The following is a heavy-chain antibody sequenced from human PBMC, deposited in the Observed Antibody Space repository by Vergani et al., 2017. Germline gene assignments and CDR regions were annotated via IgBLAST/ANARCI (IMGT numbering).Heavy chain of an antibody. J-gene: IGHJ1*01. CDR1: GGTFSSYT. CDR3: ARESYCGGDCLEYFQH. Sequence: QVQLVQSGAEVKKPGSSVKVSCKASGGTFSSYTISWVRQAPGQGLEWMGRIIPILGIANYAQKFQGRVTITADKSTSTAYMELSSLRSEDTAVYYCARESYCGGDCLEYFQHWGQGTLVTVSS. V-gene: IGHV1-69*08. D-gene: IGHD2-21*02. CDR2: IIPILGIA.